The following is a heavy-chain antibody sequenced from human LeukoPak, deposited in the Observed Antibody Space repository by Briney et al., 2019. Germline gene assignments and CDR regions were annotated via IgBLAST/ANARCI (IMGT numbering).Heavy chain of an antibody. J-gene: IGHJ4*02. V-gene: IGHV4-4*07. CDR1: GGSISSYY. CDR2: IYTSGST. CDR3: ARDRSISGSYYGDFDY. Sequence: SETLPLTCTVSGGSISSYYWSWIRQPAGKRLEWIGRIYTSGSTNYNPSLKSRVTISVDKSKNQFSLKLSSVTAADTAVYYCARDRSISGSYYGDFDYWGQGTLVTVSS. D-gene: IGHD1-26*01.